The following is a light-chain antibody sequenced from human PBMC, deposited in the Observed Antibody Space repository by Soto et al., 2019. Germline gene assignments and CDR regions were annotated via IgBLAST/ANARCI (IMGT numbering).Light chain of an antibody. CDR3: QQYNDDVT. V-gene: IGKV1-5*03. CDR2: RAS. CDR1: QSISTW. Sequence: DIQMTQSPSTLSASVGDRVTITCRASQSISTWLAWYQQKPGEAPTLLIYRASSLESGVPARFSGSGSGTEFTLTISSLQPDDFATYYCQQYNDDVTFGGGTKVDI. J-gene: IGKJ4*01.